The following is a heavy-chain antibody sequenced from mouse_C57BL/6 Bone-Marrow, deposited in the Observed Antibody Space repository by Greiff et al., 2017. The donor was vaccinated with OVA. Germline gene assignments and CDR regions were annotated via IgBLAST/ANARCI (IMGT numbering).Heavy chain of an antibody. CDR2: IDPNSGGT. CDR3: ARGGAWYFDV. Sequence: VKLQQPGAELVKPGASVKLSCKASGYTFTSYWMHWVKQRPGRGLEWIGRIDPNSGGTKYNEKFKSKATLTVDKPSCTAYMQLSSLTSDDSAVYYCARGGAWYFDVWGTGTTVTVSS. J-gene: IGHJ1*03. V-gene: IGHV1-72*01. CDR1: GYTFTSYW.